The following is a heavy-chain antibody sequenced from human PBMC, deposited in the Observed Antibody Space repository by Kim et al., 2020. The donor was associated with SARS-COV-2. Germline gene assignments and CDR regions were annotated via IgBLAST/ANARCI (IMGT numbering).Heavy chain of an antibody. Sequence: PSLQNRVTISVDTSKNQFSLKLSSVTAADTAVYYCARVLKADYSNYFFDYWGQGTLVTVSS. CDR3: ARVLKADYSNYFFDY. V-gene: IGHV4-59*01. D-gene: IGHD4-4*01. J-gene: IGHJ4*02.